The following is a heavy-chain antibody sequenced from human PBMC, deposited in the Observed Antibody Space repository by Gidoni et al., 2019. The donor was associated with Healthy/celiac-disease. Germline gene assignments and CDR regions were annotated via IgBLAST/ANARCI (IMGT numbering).Heavy chain of an antibody. CDR3: ARDADSSSWYGGYFDY. V-gene: IGHV3-33*01. CDR2: IWYDGSNK. CDR1: GFPFSSYG. J-gene: IGHJ4*02. D-gene: IGHD6-13*01. Sequence: QVQLVESGGGLVQPGRSLRLYCAESGFPFSSYGMHWVRQAPGKGLGWVAVIWYDGSNKYYADSVKGRFTISRDNSKNTLYLQMNSLRAEDTAVYYCARDADSSSWYGGYFDYWGQGTLVTVSS.